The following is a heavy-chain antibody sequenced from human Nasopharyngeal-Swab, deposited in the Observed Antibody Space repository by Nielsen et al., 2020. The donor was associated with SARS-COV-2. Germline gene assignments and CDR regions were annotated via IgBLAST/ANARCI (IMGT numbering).Heavy chain of an antibody. CDR2: LYYDGTKD. V-gene: IGHV3-33*01. Sequence: GGSLSLSCAASGFNFGSYNMHWVRQAPGKGLEWVAVLYYDGTKDFYGDSVKGRFTISRDNSKNTLYLEMNSLRPEDTAVYYCARDGLQWLVPDHWGQGTLVTVSS. D-gene: IGHD6-19*01. J-gene: IGHJ4*02. CDR1: GFNFGSYN. CDR3: ARDGLQWLVPDH.